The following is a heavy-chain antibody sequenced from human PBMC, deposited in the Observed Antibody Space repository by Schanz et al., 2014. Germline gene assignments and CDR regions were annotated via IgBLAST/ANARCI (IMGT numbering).Heavy chain of an antibody. Sequence: QVQLVQSGAEVRKPGASVKVSCKASGYTFISYGISWVRQAPGQGLEWLGWISGSNGNTNYTQKFQGRVTMTIDPYTSTAYMELRSLRSDDTAVYYCARGVYSSGWYDRDIAHFDYWGQGSLVTVSS. V-gene: IGHV1-18*01. CDR2: ISGSNGNT. CDR1: GYTFISYG. CDR3: ARGVYSSGWYDRDIAHFDY. J-gene: IGHJ4*02. D-gene: IGHD6-19*01.